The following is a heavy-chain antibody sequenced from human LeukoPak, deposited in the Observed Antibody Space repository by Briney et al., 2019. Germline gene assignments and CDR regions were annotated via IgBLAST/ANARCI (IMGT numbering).Heavy chain of an antibody. CDR1: GDSISSYY. CDR3: AREDSDYGVTYFDY. D-gene: IGHD4-17*01. CDR2: IYNGGRT. Sequence: PSETLSLTCTVSGDSISSYYWSWIRQPAGKGLEWIGRIYNGGRTSYNPSLKSRVTMSVDTSKNQFSLKLGSVTAADTAVYYCAREDSDYGVTYFDYWGQGTLVTVSS. J-gene: IGHJ4*02. V-gene: IGHV4-4*07.